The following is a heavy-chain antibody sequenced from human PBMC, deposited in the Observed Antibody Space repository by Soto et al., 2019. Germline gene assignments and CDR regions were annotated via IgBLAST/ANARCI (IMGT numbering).Heavy chain of an antibody. Sequence: PGGSLRLSCAAFGFTFSSYGMHWVRQAPGKGLEWVAVISYDGSNKYYADSVKGRFTISRDNSKNTLYLQMNSLRAEDTAVYYCAKERPRGRYRGPFDNWRQGTLVTVSS. J-gene: IGHJ4*02. CDR2: ISYDGSNK. CDR3: AKERPRGRYRGPFDN. V-gene: IGHV3-30*18. CDR1: GFTFSSYG. D-gene: IGHD1-26*01.